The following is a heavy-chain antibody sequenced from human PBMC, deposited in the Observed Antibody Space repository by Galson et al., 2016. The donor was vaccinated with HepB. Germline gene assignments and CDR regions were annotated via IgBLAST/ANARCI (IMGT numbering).Heavy chain of an antibody. D-gene: IGHD2-21*02. J-gene: IGHJ3*02. CDR3: VKRRDVADDAFDK. V-gene: IGHV3-23*01. CDR1: GFTFSDYG. CDR2: ISDSGGAI. Sequence: SLRLSCAASGFTFSDYGMSWVRQAPGKGLEWVSGISDSGGAINYADSVKGRFTMSRDNSRKKLYLKMNGLRAAATAIFYLVKRRDVADDAFDKWGQGTMVTVSS.